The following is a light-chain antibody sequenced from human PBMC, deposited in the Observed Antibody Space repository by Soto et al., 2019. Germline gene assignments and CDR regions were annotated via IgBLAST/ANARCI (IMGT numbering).Light chain of an antibody. CDR1: SSDVGGYNY. Sequence: QSALTQPASVSGSPGQSITISCTGTSSDVGGYNYVSWYQQHPGKAPKLMIYEVSNRPSGISNRFSGSKSGNTASLTISGLQAEHEADYYCCSYTSSSILFGGGTKLTVL. J-gene: IGLJ2*01. CDR2: EVS. CDR3: CSYTSSSIL. V-gene: IGLV2-14*01.